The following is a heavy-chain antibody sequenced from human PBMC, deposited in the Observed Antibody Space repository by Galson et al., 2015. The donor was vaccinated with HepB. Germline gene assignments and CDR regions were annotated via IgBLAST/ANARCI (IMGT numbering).Heavy chain of an antibody. CDR2: IRYDGSNK. CDR1: GFAFSSYG. D-gene: IGHD3-9*01. J-gene: IGHJ4*02. V-gene: IGHV3-30*02. CDR3: AKDNRSPLRYFDWALPDY. Sequence: SLRLSCAASGFAFSSYGMHWVRQAPGKGLEWVAFIRYDGSNKYYADSVKGRFTISRDNSKNTLYLQMNSLRAEDTAVYYCAKDNRSPLRYFDWALPDYWGQGTLVTVSS.